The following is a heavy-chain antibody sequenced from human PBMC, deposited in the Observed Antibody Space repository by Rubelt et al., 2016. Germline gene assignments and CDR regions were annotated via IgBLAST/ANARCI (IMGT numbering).Heavy chain of an antibody. V-gene: IGHV4-4*02. CDR1: GGSISSSNW. Sequence: QVQLQESGPGLVKPSGTLSLTCAVSGGSISSSNWWSWVRQPPGKGLEWIGEIYHSGSTNYNPSRKGGVTISVDTSKNQFSRKLSSVTAADKAVYYCARSQTSDTAMEIWGQGTLVTVSS. CDR2: IYHSGST. J-gene: IGHJ4*02. CDR3: ARSQTSDTAMEI. D-gene: IGHD5-18*01.